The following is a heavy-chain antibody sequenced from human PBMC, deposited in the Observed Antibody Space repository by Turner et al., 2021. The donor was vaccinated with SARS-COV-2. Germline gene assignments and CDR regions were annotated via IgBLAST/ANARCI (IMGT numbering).Heavy chain of an antibody. CDR1: GGSISSSSYY. CDR3: ASYYYDSSGYYYAFDY. V-gene: IGHV4-39*07. Sequence: QLQLQESGPGLVKPSETLSLTCTVSGGSISSSSYYWGWIRQPPGKGLEWIGSIYYSGSTNYNPSLKSRVTISVDTSKNQFSLKLSSVTAADTAVYYCASYYYDSSGYYYAFDYWGQGTLVTVSS. J-gene: IGHJ4*02. CDR2: IYYSGST. D-gene: IGHD3-22*01.